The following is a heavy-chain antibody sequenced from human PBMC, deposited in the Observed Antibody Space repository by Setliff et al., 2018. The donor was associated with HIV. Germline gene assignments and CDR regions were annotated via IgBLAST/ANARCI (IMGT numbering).Heavy chain of an antibody. CDR2: IYSGGNT. V-gene: IGHV3-66*02. Sequence: GGSLRLSCAASGFIFSSYEMNWVRQAPGKGLEWVSVIYSGGNTYYADSVKGRFTISRDNSKNTLYFQMNSLRAEDTAVYYCAREEGGLYGMDVWGQGTTVTVSS. J-gene: IGHJ6*02. D-gene: IGHD3-16*01. CDR1: GFIFSSYE. CDR3: AREEGGLYGMDV.